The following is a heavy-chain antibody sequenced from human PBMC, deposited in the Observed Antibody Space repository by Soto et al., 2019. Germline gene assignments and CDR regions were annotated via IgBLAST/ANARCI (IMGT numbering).Heavy chain of an antibody. J-gene: IGHJ4*01. CDR3: AILYNCSTTSCRGETDY. Sequence: SETLSLTCAVYGGSFSGYYWSWIRQPPGKGLEWIGEINHSGSTNYNPSLKSRVTISVDTSKNQFSLKLSSVTAADTAVYYCAILYNCSTTSCRGETDYLGHGTLVTV. CDR1: GGSFSGYY. V-gene: IGHV4-34*01. D-gene: IGHD2-2*01. CDR2: INHSGST.